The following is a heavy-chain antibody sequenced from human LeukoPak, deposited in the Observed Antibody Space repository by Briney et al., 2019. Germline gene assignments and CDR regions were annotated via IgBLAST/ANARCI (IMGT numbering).Heavy chain of an antibody. V-gene: IGHV1-69*13. CDR1: GGTFSSYA. CDR2: IIPIFGTA. Sequence: SVKVSCKASGGTFSSYAISWVRQAPGQGLEWMGGIIPIFGTANYAQKFQGRVTITADESTSTAYMELSSLRSEDTAVYYCARMVAGPPGYYGMDVWGQGTTATVSS. CDR3: ARMVAGPPGYYGMDV. J-gene: IGHJ6*02. D-gene: IGHD6-19*01.